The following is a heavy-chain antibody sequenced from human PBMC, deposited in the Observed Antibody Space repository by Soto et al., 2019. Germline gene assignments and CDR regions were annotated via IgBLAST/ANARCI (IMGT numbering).Heavy chain of an antibody. CDR1: GGTFSSYA. J-gene: IGHJ6*02. CDR2: IIPIFGTA. Sequence: SVKVSCKASGGTFSSYAISWVRQAPGQGLEWMGGIIPIFGTANYAQKFQGRVTITADESTSTAYMELSSLRSEDTAVYYCARDQLIHGPYYDFWSGYHYYYYYGMDVWGQGTTVTVSS. CDR3: ARDQLIHGPYYDFWSGYHYYYYYGMDV. D-gene: IGHD3-3*01. V-gene: IGHV1-69*13.